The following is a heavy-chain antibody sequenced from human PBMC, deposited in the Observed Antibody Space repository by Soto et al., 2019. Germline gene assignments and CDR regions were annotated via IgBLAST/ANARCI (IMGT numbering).Heavy chain of an antibody. Sequence: PSETLSLTCAVSGGSISSFWWSWVRQPPGMGLEWIGEIHHSGATNYNPSLKSRVTVSVDTSNNQFSLKLSSVTAADTAMYYCARRYGSCFDYWGQGTLVTVSS. CDR1: GGSISSFW. D-gene: IGHD5-18*01. CDR2: IHHSGAT. J-gene: IGHJ4*02. V-gene: IGHV4-4*02. CDR3: ARRYGSCFDY.